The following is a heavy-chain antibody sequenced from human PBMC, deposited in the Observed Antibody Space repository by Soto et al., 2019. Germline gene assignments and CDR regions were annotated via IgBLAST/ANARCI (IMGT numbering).Heavy chain of an antibody. CDR3: ARGLHYAPGGMDV. CDR1: GFTFSSYW. Sequence: PGGSLRLSCAASGFTFSSYWMSWVRQAPGKGLEWMSYIKIDGSEIYYVDSVKGRFTISRDDAKNSLYLEMNSLRAEDTSVYYCARGLHYAPGGMDVLGQGITDTVSS. J-gene: IGHJ6*02. CDR2: IKIDGSEI. V-gene: IGHV3-7*01. D-gene: IGHD3-16*01.